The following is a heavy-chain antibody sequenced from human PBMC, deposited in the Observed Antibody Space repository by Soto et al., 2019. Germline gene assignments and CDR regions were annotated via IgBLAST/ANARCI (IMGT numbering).Heavy chain of an antibody. J-gene: IGHJ4*02. D-gene: IGHD2-2*01. Sequence: SETLSLTCTVSNFSVRTSIYYWAWIRQPPGQGLEWVGTVYYTGTTYYNPSLQSRVTISIDTSKNQFYLNLNSVTAADTAVYYCARNWNLALVPAAYFDSWGQGTLVTVSS. V-gene: IGHV4-39*01. CDR2: VYYTGTT. CDR1: NFSVRTSIYY. CDR3: ARNWNLALVPAAYFDS.